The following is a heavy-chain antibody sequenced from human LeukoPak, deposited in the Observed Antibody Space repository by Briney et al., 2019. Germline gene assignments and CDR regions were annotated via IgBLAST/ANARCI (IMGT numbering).Heavy chain of an antibody. CDR1: GYTFTGYY. Sequence: ASVKVSCKASGYTFTGYYMHWVRQAPGQGLEWMGWINPNSGGTNYAQKFQGRVTMTRDTSISTAYMELSRLRSDDTAVYYCASTTYYYDSSGYYYPDYWGQGNLVTVSS. J-gene: IGHJ4*02. V-gene: IGHV1-2*02. D-gene: IGHD3-22*01. CDR3: ASTTYYYDSSGYYYPDY. CDR2: INPNSGGT.